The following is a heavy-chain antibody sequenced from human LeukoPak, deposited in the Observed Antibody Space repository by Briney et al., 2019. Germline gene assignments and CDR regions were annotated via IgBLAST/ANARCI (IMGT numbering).Heavy chain of an antibody. Sequence: PSETLSLTCTVSGGSISSYYWSWIRQPPGKGLEWIGYIYYSGSTDYNPSLKSRVTISVDTSKNQFSLKLSSVTAADTAVYYCARVITYAFDIWGQGTMVTVSS. CDR2: IYYSGST. D-gene: IGHD3-22*01. CDR1: GGSISSYY. V-gene: IGHV4-59*01. J-gene: IGHJ3*02. CDR3: ARVITYAFDI.